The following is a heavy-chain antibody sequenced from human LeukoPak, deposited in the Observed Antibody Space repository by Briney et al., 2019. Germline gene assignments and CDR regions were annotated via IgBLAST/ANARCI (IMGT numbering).Heavy chain of an antibody. Sequence: SETLSLTCSVSGGSISSHYWSWIRQPPGKGLEFIGYIYYTGSTDYNPSLKSRVTISVDTSKNQFSLRLSSVTAADTAVYYCAKYYSFWSGYYCMDVWGKGTMVTVSS. CDR3: AKYYSFWSGYYCMDV. J-gene: IGHJ6*04. CDR1: GGSISSHY. D-gene: IGHD3-3*01. V-gene: IGHV4-59*11. CDR2: IYYTGST.